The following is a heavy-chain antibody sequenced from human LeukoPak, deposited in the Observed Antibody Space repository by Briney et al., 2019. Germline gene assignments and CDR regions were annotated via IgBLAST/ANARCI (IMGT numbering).Heavy chain of an antibody. D-gene: IGHD2-2*03. CDR2: ISSNGGST. J-gene: IGHJ6*02. CDR1: GFTFSSYA. V-gene: IGHV3-64*01. Sequence: PGGSLRLSCAASGFTFSSYAMYWVRQAPGKGLEYVSAISSNGGSTYYANSVEGRFTISRDNSKNTLYLQMGSLRAEDMAVYYCVGYCSSTSCRDLRYYYYYGMDVWGQGTTVTVSS. CDR3: VGYCSSTSCRDLRYYYYYGMDV.